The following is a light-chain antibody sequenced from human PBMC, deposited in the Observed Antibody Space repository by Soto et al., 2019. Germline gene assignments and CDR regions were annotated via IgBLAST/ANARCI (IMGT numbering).Light chain of an antibody. Sequence: DIQMTQSPSTLSASVGDRLTITCRASQSIRSWLAWYQQQPGKAPKLLIYRASRLESGVPSRFSGSGSETEFTLTINSLQPDDFATYYCQNYSGYPLTFGGGTKVEIK. CDR3: QNYSGYPLT. V-gene: IGKV1-5*03. CDR1: QSIRSW. CDR2: RAS. J-gene: IGKJ4*01.